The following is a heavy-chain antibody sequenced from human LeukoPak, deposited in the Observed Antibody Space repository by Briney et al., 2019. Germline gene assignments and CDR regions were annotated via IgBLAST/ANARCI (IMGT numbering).Heavy chain of an antibody. V-gene: IGHV1-69*04. J-gene: IGHJ5*02. D-gene: IGHD6-19*01. CDR1: GGTFSSYA. CDR3: ASQGGGFVAVAVYNWFDP. CDR2: IIPILGIA. Sequence: SVKVSCKASGGTFSSYAISWVRQAPGQGLEWMGRIIPILGIANYAQKFQGRVTITAAKSTSTAYMELSSLRSEDTAVYYCASQGGGFVAVAVYNWFDPWGQGTLVTVSS.